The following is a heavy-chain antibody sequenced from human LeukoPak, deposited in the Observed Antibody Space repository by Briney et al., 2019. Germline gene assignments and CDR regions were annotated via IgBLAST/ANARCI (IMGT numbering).Heavy chain of an antibody. Sequence: GGSLRLSCAASGFTFSSYWMSWVRQAPGKGLEWVANIKQDGSEKYYVDSVKGRFTISRDNAKNSLYLQMNSLRAEDTAVYYCASVAVADILTGISPYVTDVWGQGTTVTVSS. CDR2: IKQDGSEK. V-gene: IGHV3-7*01. J-gene: IGHJ6*02. CDR1: GFTFSSYW. CDR3: ASVAVADILTGISPYVTDV. D-gene: IGHD3-9*01.